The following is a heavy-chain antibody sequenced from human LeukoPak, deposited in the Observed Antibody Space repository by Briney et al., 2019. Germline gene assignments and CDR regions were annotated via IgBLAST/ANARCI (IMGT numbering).Heavy chain of an antibody. D-gene: IGHD6-13*01. J-gene: IGHJ4*02. CDR1: GFTFSSYG. V-gene: IGHV3-30*03. CDR3: ARGAAAGLIFDY. CDR2: ISYDGSNK. Sequence: PGGSLRLSCAASGFTFSSYGMHWVRQAPGKGLEWVAVISYDGSNKYYADSVKGRFTISRDNSKNTLYLQMNSLRAEDTAVYYCARGAAAGLIFDYWGQGTLVTVSS.